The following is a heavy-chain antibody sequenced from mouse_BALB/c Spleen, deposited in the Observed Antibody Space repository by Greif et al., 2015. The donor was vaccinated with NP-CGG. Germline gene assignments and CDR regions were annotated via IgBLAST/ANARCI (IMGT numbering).Heavy chain of an antibody. CDR1: GFNIKDYY. J-gene: IGHJ3*01. CDR3: TRYYGHAWFAY. V-gene: IGHV14-4*02. CDR2: IDPENGDT. Sequence: DVKLQESGAELVRSGASVKLSCTASGFNIKDYYMHWVKQRPEQGLEWIGWIDPENGDTEYAPKFQGKATMTADTSSNTAYLQLSSLTSEDTAVYYCTRYYGHAWFAYWGQGTLVTVSA. D-gene: IGHD1-2*01.